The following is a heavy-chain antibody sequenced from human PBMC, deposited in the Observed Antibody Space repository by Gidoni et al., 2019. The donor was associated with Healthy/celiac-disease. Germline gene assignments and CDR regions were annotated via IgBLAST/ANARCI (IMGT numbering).Heavy chain of an antibody. Sequence: QVQLVESGGGLVKPGGSLRLSCAASGFTFSDYYMSWIRQAPGKGLEWVSYISSSGSTIYYADSVKGRFTISRDNAKNSLYLQMNSLRAEDTAVYYCARSYCGGDCYSGGRTGGMDVWGQGTTVTVSS. V-gene: IGHV3-11*01. D-gene: IGHD2-21*01. CDR2: ISSSGSTI. J-gene: IGHJ6*02. CDR3: ARSYCGGDCYSGGRTGGMDV. CDR1: GFTFSDYY.